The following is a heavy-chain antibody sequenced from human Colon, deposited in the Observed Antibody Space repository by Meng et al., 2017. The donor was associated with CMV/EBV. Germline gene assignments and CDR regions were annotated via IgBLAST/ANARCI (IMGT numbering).Heavy chain of an antibody. CDR1: EINISDYF. Sequence: GESLKISCEASEINISDYFMSWIRQAPGKGLEWVSYISSGGSTMYYADSVKGRFTISRDNARNSVYLQMSSLRAEDTATYYCVRERPFTLVLPGPFDFWGQGTMVTVSS. CDR3: VRERPFTLVLPGPFDF. CDR2: ISSGGSTM. J-gene: IGHJ3*01. V-gene: IGHV3-11*04. D-gene: IGHD1-1*01.